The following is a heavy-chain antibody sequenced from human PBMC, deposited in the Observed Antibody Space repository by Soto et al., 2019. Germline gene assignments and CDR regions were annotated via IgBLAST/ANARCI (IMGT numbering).Heavy chain of an antibody. D-gene: IGHD7-27*01. V-gene: IGHV3-23*01. CDR2: ISGNGVNT. Sequence: QPGGSLRLSCAASGFTFNTYAMSWVRQAPGKGPEWVSAISGNGVNTWYADSVKARFTISRDNSKNTLYLQMNSLRVEDTAMYYCTKPRVLEATWGWFDPWGQGTLVTVSS. J-gene: IGHJ5*02. CDR3: TKPRVLEATWGWFDP. CDR1: GFTFNTYA.